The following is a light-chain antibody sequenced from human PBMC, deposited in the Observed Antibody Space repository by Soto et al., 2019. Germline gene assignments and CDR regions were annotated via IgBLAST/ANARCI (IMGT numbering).Light chain of an antibody. V-gene: IGKV1-5*03. CDR3: QPYNSYSRT. J-gene: IGKJ1*01. CDR2: KAS. Sequence: IQPIQSTSTLSAPVGDRVTITCRASQSIDSWLAWYQHKPGKSPKLLIFKASTLETGVPSRFSGSGSETEFTLTISSLQPDDSATYYCQPYNSYSRTFGQGTKVDIK. CDR1: QSIDSW.